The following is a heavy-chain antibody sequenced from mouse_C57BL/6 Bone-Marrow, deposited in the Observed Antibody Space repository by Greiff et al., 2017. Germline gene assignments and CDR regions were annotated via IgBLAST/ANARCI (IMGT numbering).Heavy chain of an antibody. CDR3: SRSDWERYFDY. V-gene: IGHV1-19*01. Sequence: EVQLQQSGPVLVKPGASVKMSCKASGYTFTDYYMNWVKQSHGKSLEWIGVINPYNGGTSYNQKFKGKATCTVDKSSSTAYMELNSLTSEDSAVYYCSRSDWERYFDYWGQGTTLTVSS. D-gene: IGHD4-1*01. J-gene: IGHJ2*01. CDR1: GYTFTDYY. CDR2: INPYNGGT.